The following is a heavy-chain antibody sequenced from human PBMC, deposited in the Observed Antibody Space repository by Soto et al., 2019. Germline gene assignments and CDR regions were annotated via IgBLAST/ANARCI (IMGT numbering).Heavy chain of an antibody. J-gene: IGHJ6*02. V-gene: IGHV3-30-3*01. CDR2: ISYDGSNK. D-gene: IGHD2-15*01. CDR1: GFTFSSYA. Sequence: PGGSLRLSCAASGFTFSSYAMHWVRQAPGKGLEWVAVISYDGSNKHYADSVKGRFTISRDNSKNTLYLQMNSLRAEDTAVYYCARDEGYCSGGSCYWGVGYYYHGMDVWGQGTTVTVSS. CDR3: ARDEGYCSGGSCYWGVGYYYHGMDV.